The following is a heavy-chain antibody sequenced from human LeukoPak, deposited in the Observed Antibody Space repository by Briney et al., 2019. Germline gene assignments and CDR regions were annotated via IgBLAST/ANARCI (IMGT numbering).Heavy chain of an antibody. J-gene: IGHJ4*02. D-gene: IGHD6-13*01. V-gene: IGHV4-34*01. CDR2: INHSGST. CDR3: ARGRMYSSSWYDGKYYFDY. CDR1: GGSFSGYY. Sequence: SETLSLTCAVYGGSFSGYYWSWIRQPPGKGLEWIGEINHSGSTNYNPSLKSRVTISVDTSKNQFSLKLSSVTAADTAVYYCARGRMYSSSWYDGKYYFDYWGQGTLVTVSS.